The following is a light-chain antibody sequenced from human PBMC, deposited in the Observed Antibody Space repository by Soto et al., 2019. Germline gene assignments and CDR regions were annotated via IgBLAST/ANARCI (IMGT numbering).Light chain of an antibody. CDR3: SSYTSSSTLV. CDR1: SSDIGAYNY. Sequence: QSALTQPASVSGSPGQSITVSCTGTSSDIGAYNYVSWYQQHPGKAPKLIIYDFNARPSGVSTRFSGSKSGNTASLTISGLQAEDEADYYCSSYTSSSTLVFGGGTKLTVL. CDR2: DFN. J-gene: IGLJ2*01. V-gene: IGLV2-14*03.